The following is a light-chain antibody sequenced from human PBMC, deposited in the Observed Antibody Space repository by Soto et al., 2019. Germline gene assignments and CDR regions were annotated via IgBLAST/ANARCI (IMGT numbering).Light chain of an antibody. CDR2: KNN. CDR3: AAWDDSLSGVI. J-gene: IGLJ2*01. CDR1: SSSIGINY. Sequence: QSVLTQPPSASGTPGQRVTISCSGSSSSIGINYVYWYQQLPGTAPQLLIYKNNQRPSGVPDRFSGSKSGTSASLAISGLRSEDEADYHCAAWDDSLSGVIFGGGTKLTVL. V-gene: IGLV1-47*01.